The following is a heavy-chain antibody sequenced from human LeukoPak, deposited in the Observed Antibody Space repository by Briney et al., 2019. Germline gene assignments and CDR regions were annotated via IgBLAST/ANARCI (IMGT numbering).Heavy chain of an antibody. CDR2: IYYSGST. J-gene: IGHJ4*02. CDR3: ARGDGTFDY. Sequence: SETLSLTCTVSGGSISSYYWSWIRQPPGKGLEWIGYIYYSGSTNYNPSLMSRVTISVDTSKNQFSLKLSSVAAADTAVYYCARGDGTFDYWGQGTLVTVSS. D-gene: IGHD1-1*01. CDR1: GGSISSYY. V-gene: IGHV4-59*01.